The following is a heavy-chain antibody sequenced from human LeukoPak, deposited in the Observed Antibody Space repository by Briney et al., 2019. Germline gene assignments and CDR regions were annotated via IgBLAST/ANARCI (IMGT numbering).Heavy chain of an antibody. V-gene: IGHV3-7*01. CDR3: ATYSILNAREFRY. CDR1: GFTFSSYA. CDR2: VQHIGGET. J-gene: IGHJ1*01. D-gene: IGHD4-11*01. Sequence: GGSLRLSCAASGFTFSSYAMSWVRQAPGRGLEWVANVQHIGGETYYVDSVKGRFTISRDNAKNSVYLQMNSLGADDTAVYYCATYSILNAREFRYWGQGTLVTVTS.